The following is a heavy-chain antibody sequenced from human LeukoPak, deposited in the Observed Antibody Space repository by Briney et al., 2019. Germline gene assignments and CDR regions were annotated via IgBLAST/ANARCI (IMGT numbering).Heavy chain of an antibody. D-gene: IGHD3-22*01. CDR3: ARSKTYYYDSSGFPSYYYGMDV. J-gene: IGHJ6*02. CDR2: IYYSGST. V-gene: IGHV4-31*03. CDR1: GGSISSGGYY. Sequence: SQTLSLTCTVSGGSISSGGYYWSWIRQHPGTGLEWIGYIYYSGSTYYNPSLKSRVTISVDTSKNQFSLKLSSVTAADTAVYYCARSKTYYYDSSGFPSYYYGMDVWGQGTTVTVSS.